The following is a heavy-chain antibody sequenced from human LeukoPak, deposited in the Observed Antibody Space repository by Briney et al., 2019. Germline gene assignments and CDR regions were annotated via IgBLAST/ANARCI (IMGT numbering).Heavy chain of an antibody. Sequence: GGSLRLSCAASGFTVSSNYVSWVRQAPGKGLEWVSSIYRDGSTYYADSVKGRFTISRDNSKNTLNLQMNNLRVEDTAVYYCARVMTAITNWFDPWGQGTLVTVSS. CDR3: ARVMTAITNWFDP. J-gene: IGHJ5*02. D-gene: IGHD2-21*02. CDR1: GFTVSSNY. CDR2: IYRDGST. V-gene: IGHV3-66*01.